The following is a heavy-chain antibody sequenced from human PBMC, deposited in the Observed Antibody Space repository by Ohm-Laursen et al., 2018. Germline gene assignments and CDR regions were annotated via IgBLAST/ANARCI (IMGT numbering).Heavy chain of an antibody. Sequence: SLRLSCTASGFTFSSYTMNWFRQAPGKGLESVASINQDGGEKYFVDSVRGRFTIYRDNAKNSLYLQMNSLRAEDTAVYYCVREVETRGLRHFDFWGQGTLVTVSS. J-gene: IGHJ4*02. CDR2: INQDGGEK. D-gene: IGHD4-17*01. CDR3: VREVETRGLRHFDF. V-gene: IGHV3-7*01. CDR1: GFTFSSYT.